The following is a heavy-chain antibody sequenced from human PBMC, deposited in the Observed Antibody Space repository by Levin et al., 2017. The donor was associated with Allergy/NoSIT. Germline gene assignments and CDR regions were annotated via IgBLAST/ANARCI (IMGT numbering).Heavy chain of an antibody. CDR3: ARGLPLRVFSVIAPIRHDAFDI. V-gene: IGHV4-34*01. CDR2: VSHSGGT. D-gene: IGHD2-21*01. CDR1: GGSFSDYF. Sequence: SQTLSLTCVVYGGSFSDYFWTWIRQPPGKGLEWIGEVSHSGGTVYNPSLKSRVTISIDKSTKYFSLKMTSVTAADTASYYCARGLPLRVFSVIAPIRHDAFDIWGQGTGVTVSS. J-gene: IGHJ3*02.